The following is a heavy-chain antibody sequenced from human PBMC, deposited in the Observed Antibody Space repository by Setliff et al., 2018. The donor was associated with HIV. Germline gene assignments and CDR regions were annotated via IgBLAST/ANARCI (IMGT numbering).Heavy chain of an antibody. J-gene: IGHJ3*02. D-gene: IGHD3-9*01. CDR2: VYSTGST. Sequence: SETLSLTCTVSGGSISSYYWSWIRQPPGKGLEWIGYVYSTGSTNSKSSLKSRVTISVDTSKNQFSLKLSSVTAADTAVYYCARVATGPESFDIWGQGTMVTV. CDR3: ARVATGPESFDI. CDR1: GGSISSYY. V-gene: IGHV4-59*01.